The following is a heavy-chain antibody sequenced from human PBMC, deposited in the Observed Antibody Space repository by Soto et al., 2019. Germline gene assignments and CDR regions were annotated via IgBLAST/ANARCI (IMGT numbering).Heavy chain of an antibody. CDR3: AKDFTPWFGDYFYYYYGMDV. Sequence: VGSLRLSCAAAGSTFSSYGMHWVRQAPGTGLEWVAVMSYDGSKYYADTVKGRFTISRDNSKNTLYLQINSLGPEDTAVYYCAKDFTPWFGDYFYYYYGMDVWGQGTTVTVSS. D-gene: IGHD4-17*01. J-gene: IGHJ6*02. V-gene: IGHV3-30*18. CDR2: MSYDGSK. CDR1: GSTFSSYG.